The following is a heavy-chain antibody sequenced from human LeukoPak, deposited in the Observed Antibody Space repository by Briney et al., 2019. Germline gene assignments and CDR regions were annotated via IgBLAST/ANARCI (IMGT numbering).Heavy chain of an antibody. CDR2: VSSSGGHT. D-gene: IGHD1-1*01. Sequence: GGSQRLSCAASGFIFSDFALHWVRQTPGKGLEFVSAVSSSGGHTYHAESVKGRFNISRDNSKNTVYLQMGSLRDEDVGLYYCARARGYNTPYFGLDVCGQGTTVTVSS. J-gene: IGHJ6*02. V-gene: IGHV3-64*02. CDR1: GFIFSDFA. CDR3: ARARGYNTPYFGLDV.